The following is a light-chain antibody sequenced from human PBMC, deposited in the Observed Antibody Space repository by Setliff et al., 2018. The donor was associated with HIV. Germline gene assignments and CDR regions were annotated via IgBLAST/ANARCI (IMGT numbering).Light chain of an antibody. CDR3: ATSDDSLSAVV. CDR2: SNN. V-gene: IGLV1-44*01. J-gene: IGLJ2*01. CDR1: SSNIGSNT. Sequence: QSVLTQSPSASGTPGQRVTISCSGSSSNIGSNTVNWYQQLPGTAPKLLMYSNNQRPSGVPDRFSGSKSGTSASLAISGLQSEDEADYYCATSDDSLSAVVFGGGTKVTVL.